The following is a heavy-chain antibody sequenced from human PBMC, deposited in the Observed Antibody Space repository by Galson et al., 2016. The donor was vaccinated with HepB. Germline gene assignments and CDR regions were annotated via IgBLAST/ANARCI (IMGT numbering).Heavy chain of an antibody. CDR2: ISTCDGDT. J-gene: IGHJ3*02. CDR1: GYTFTCYG. D-gene: IGHD2-15*01. CDR3: ARDWYCSGGSCDDTFDI. Sequence: SVKVSCKASGYTFTCYGISWVRQAPGQGLEWMGWISTCDGDTNYAQNLQGRVTMTTDTSTTTAYMELRSLRSDDTAMYYCARDWYCSGGSCDDTFDIWGQGTMVTVSS. V-gene: IGHV1-18*01.